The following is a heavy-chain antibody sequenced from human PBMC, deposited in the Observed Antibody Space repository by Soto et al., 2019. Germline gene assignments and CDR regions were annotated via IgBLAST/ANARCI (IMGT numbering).Heavy chain of an antibody. Sequence: GGSLRLSCAASGFTFSSYSMNWVRQAPGKGLEWVSSISSSSSYIYYADSVKGRFTISRDNAKNSLYLQMNSLRAEDTAVYYCARARRAPYLIAGHFDYWGQGTLVTVSS. CDR3: ARARRAPYLIAGHFDY. CDR2: ISSSSSYI. V-gene: IGHV3-21*01. D-gene: IGHD6-13*01. J-gene: IGHJ4*02. CDR1: GFTFSSYS.